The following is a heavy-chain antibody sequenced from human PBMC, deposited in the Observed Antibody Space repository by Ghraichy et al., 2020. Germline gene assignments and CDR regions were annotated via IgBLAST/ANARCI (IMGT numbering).Heavy chain of an antibody. D-gene: IGHD3-22*01. Sequence: GESLNISCAASGFTFSSYSMNWVRQAPGKGLEWVSSISSSSAYRYYADSVRGRFTISRDSAKNSLYLQMDSLRADDTAVYYCARDNYYDTSGYFYKEFYDSWGQGTLVTVSS. CDR2: ISSSSAYR. J-gene: IGHJ4*02. CDR3: ARDNYYDTSGYFYKEFYDS. CDR1: GFTFSSYS. V-gene: IGHV3-21*01.